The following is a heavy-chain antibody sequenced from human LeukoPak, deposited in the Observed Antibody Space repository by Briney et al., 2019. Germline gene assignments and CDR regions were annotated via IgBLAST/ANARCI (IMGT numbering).Heavy chain of an antibody. CDR2: ISSSSSYI. J-gene: IGHJ4*02. D-gene: IGHD3-3*01. V-gene: IGHV3-21*01. CDR3: ASNYDFWSGLDY. CDR1: GFTFSSYS. Sequence: GGSLRLSCAASGFTFSSYSMNWVRQAPGKGLEWVSSISSSSSYIYYADSVKGRFTISRDNAKNSLYLQMNSLRAEDTAVYYCASNYDFWSGLDYWGQGTLVTVSS.